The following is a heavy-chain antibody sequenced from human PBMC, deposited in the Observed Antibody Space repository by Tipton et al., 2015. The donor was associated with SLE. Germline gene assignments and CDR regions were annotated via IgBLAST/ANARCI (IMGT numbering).Heavy chain of an antibody. D-gene: IGHD3-10*01. J-gene: IGHJ3*02. V-gene: IGHV4-59*01. Sequence: LSLTCTVSGGSISTYYWSWIRQPPKQGLEWIGWIYHTGSTDYNPSLKSRVTISVDTSKNQFSLRPSSVTAADTAVYYCARDYYGSGFDAFDIWGQGTMVTVSS. CDR3: ARDYYGSGFDAFDI. CDR1: GGSISTYY. CDR2: IYHTGST.